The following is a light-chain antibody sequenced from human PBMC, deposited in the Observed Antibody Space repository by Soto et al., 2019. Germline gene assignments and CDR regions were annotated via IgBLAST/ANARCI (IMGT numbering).Light chain of an antibody. J-gene: IGKJ2*01. V-gene: IGKV1-39*01. CDR3: QQRHSTPYT. CDR1: QNINTC. CDR2: GAS. Sequence: DIQMSQSPSSLSASVGDRVTITCRASQNINTCLSWFQQKGGEAPNLLIYGASNLQGEVPLRFSGSGSGTDFTLTISSVQPEDFGTYYGQQRHSTPYTYGQGTRLEIE.